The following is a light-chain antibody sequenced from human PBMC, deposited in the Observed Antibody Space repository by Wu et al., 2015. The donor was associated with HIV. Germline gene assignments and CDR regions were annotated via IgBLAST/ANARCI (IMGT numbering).Light chain of an antibody. J-gene: IGKJ1*01. CDR3: QQTYSTPKT. CDR1: QGIRND. Sequence: AIQMTQSPSSLSASVGDRVTITCRASQGIRNDLGWFQQRPGKAPKLLIYSTSNLQTGVPSRFSGSGSGTDFTLTISSLQPEDFATYYCQQTYSTPKTFGQGTKVEIK. CDR2: STS. V-gene: IGKV1-6*01.